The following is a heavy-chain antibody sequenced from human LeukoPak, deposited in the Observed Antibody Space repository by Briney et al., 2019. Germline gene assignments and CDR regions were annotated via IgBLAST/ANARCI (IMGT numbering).Heavy chain of an antibody. CDR3: ARDRSTSSGSCYHLFDY. Sequence: SETLSLTCTVSGGSISSYYWSWIRQPAGKGLEWIGRIYTSGSTNYNPSLKSRVTMSVDTSKNQFSLKLSSVTAADTAVYYCARDRSTSSGSCYHLFDYWGQGTLVTVSS. V-gene: IGHV4-4*07. J-gene: IGHJ4*02. CDR1: GGSISSYY. CDR2: IYTSGST. D-gene: IGHD3-10*01.